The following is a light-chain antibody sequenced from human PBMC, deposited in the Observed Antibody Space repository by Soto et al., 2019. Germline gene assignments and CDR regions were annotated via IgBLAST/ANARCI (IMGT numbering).Light chain of an antibody. Sequence: QSALTQPAAVSGSPGQSITISCTGTSSDIGGHNFVPWYQHHPGKAPKLLIYEVSYRASGVSNRFTGSKSANTASLTISGLQAEDEADYSCSSYTTSSYVVFGGGTKLTVL. J-gene: IGLJ2*01. V-gene: IGLV2-14*01. CDR1: SSDIGGHNF. CDR3: SSYTTSSYVV. CDR2: EVS.